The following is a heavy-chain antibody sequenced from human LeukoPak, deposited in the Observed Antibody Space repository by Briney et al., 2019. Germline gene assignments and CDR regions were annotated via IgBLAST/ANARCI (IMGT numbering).Heavy chain of an antibody. CDR3: ARGRYYGSGSGDAFDL. J-gene: IGHJ3*01. Sequence: GGFLRLSCAASGFTFSSYALNWVRQAPGKELEWVSHISSSSGTKHYADSVEGRFTISRDSARNSMFLQMNSLRDEDTAIYYCARGRYYGSGSGDAFDLWGQGAMGIVSP. D-gene: IGHD3-10*01. CDR1: GFTFSSYA. V-gene: IGHV3-48*02. CDR2: ISSSSGTK.